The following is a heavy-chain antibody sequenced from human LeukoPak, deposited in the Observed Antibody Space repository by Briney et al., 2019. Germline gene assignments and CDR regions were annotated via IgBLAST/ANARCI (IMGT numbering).Heavy chain of an antibody. CDR1: GFTFSSYS. CDR2: ISSSSSTI. V-gene: IGHV3-48*04. D-gene: IGHD6-19*01. Sequence: PGGSLRLSCAASGFTFSSYSMNWVRQAPGKGLEWVSYISSSSSTIYYADSVKGRFTISRDNAKNSLYLQMNSLRAEDTAVYYCARDLPSSGVDYWGQGTLVTVSS. J-gene: IGHJ4*02. CDR3: ARDLPSSGVDY.